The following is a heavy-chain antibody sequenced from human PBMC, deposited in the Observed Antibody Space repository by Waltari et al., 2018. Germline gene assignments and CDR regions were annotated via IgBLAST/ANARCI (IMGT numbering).Heavy chain of an antibody. CDR3: ARVARGTLYDAFDI. J-gene: IGHJ3*02. V-gene: IGHV3-74*01. CDR1: GFTFSDYW. Sequence: DVHLVESGGGLVQPGGSLRLSCAASGFTFSDYWMHWVRQGPGGGRVWVSRVAPDGGTADYADSVKGRFTISRDNSKNTLFLQMNSLRAEDTAVYYCARVARGTLYDAFDIWGQGTMVTVSS. D-gene: IGHD1-26*01. CDR2: VAPDGGTA.